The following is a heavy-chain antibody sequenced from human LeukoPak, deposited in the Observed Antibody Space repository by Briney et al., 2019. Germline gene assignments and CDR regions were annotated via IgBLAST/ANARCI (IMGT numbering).Heavy chain of an antibody. CDR1: GYTFTGYY. D-gene: IGHD3-10*01. V-gene: IGHV1-2*04. J-gene: IGHJ6*04. CDR2: INPNSGGT. Sequence: GAPVKVSCKASGYTFTGYYMHWVRQAPGQGLEWMGWINPNSGGTNYAQKFQGWVTMTRDTSISTAYMELSRLRSDDTAVYYCARDLGLGFGEFLPYYGMDVWGKGTTVTVSS. CDR3: ARDLGLGFGEFLPYYGMDV.